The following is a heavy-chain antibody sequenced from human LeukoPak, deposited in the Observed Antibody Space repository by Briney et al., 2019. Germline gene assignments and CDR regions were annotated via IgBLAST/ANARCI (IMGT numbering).Heavy chain of an antibody. D-gene: IGHD2-8*01. V-gene: IGHV3-23*01. CDR3: ANRGTKWLPPPTDAFDV. J-gene: IGHJ3*01. CDR2: ISPGGGTT. Sequence: GGSLRLSCAASGFSFSSHAMSWVRQAPGKGLQWVSTISPGGGTTYYGDSVKGRFTISRDNSKNTLYLQMNSLRVDDTAIYYCANRGTKWLPPPTDAFDVWGQGTMVTVSS. CDR1: GFSFSSHA.